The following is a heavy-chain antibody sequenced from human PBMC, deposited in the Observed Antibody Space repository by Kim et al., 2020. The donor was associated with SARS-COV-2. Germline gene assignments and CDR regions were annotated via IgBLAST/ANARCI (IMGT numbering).Heavy chain of an antibody. CDR3: AGDLGRIAYYYGMDV. V-gene: IGHV1-18*01. J-gene: IGHJ6*02. Sequence: ASVKVSCKASGYTFTSYGISWVRQAPGQGLEWMGWISAYNGNINYAQKLQGRVTMTTDTSTSTAYMELRSLRSDDTAVYYCAGDLGRIAYYYGMDVWGQGTTFTVPS. CDR2: ISAYNGNI. D-gene: IGHD2-15*01. CDR1: GYTFTSYG.